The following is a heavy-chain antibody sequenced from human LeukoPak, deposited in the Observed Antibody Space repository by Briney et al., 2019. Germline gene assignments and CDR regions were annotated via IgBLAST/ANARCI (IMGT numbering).Heavy chain of an antibody. CDR2: INPKTGDT. Sequence: ASVKVSCKASGYTFTGYYMHWVRQAPGQGLEWIGWINPKTGDTNYAQKFQGRVSMTRDTSISTAYMELSSLTSADTAVFYCARAGVVVVAALFDPWGQGTLVTVSS. V-gene: IGHV1-2*02. J-gene: IGHJ5*02. CDR3: ARAGVVVVAALFDP. CDR1: GYTFTGYY. D-gene: IGHD2-15*01.